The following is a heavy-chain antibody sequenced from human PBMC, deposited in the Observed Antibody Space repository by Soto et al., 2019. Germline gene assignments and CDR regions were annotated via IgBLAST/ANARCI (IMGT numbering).Heavy chain of an antibody. Sequence: QAQLVESGGGVVQPGRSLRLSCAASGFAFSSYGMHWVRQAPCTGLEWVAVISYDGSLQHYADSVKGRFTISRYNSKNLVLLQMSSLRAEDAAVYYCVSDRGYGHASVPYSWGQGTLVSVSS. J-gene: IGHJ4*02. CDR3: VSDRGYGHASVPYS. V-gene: IGHV3-30*03. D-gene: IGHD5-18*01. CDR1: GFAFSSYG. CDR2: ISYDGSLQ.